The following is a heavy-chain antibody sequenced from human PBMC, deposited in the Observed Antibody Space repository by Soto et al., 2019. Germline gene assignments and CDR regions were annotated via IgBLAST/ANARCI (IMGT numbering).Heavy chain of an antibody. CDR1: RFTFSSYE. CDR3: VRYCSTTLCNGVATRIFDY. Sequence: GGSLRLSCAASRFTFSSYEMHWVRQAPGKGLEWVSYISGSGSVVYYADSVKGRFTISRDNTRNSLYLQMNSLRDEDTALYYCVRYCSTTLCNGVATRIFDYWGQGTLVTVSS. D-gene: IGHD5-12*01. CDR2: ISGSGSVV. J-gene: IGHJ4*02. V-gene: IGHV3-48*03.